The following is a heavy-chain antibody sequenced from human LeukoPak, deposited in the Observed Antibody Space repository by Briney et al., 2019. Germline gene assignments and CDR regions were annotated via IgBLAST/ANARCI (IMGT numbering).Heavy chain of an antibody. V-gene: IGHV4-59*01. Sequence: SETLSLTXTVSGGSISSYYWSWIRQPPGKGLEWIGYIYYSGSTNYNPSLKSRVTISVDTSKNQFSLKLSSVTAADTAVYYCAREAFSSSSLGYYFDYWGQGTLVTVSS. D-gene: IGHD6-6*01. CDR3: AREAFSSSSLGYYFDY. CDR1: GGSISSYY. J-gene: IGHJ4*02. CDR2: IYYSGST.